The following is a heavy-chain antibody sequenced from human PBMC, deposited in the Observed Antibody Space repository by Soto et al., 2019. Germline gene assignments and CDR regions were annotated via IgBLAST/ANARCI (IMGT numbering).Heavy chain of an antibody. CDR2: ISYDGSNQ. CDR3: AKDQASGQGSFDS. CDR1: GFTFSTYW. J-gene: IGHJ4*02. V-gene: IGHV3-30*18. Sequence: GGSLRLSCAATGFTFSTYWVHWVRQAPGKGLVWVALISYDGSNQYYADSVKGRFTISRDNSKNTLFLQMNSLRADDTAVYYCAKDQASGQGSFDSWGQGTLVTVSS.